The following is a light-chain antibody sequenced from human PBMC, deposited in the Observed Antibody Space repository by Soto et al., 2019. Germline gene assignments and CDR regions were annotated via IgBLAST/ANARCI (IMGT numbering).Light chain of an antibody. V-gene: IGLV1-40*01. CDR1: SSNIGAGYD. CDR3: QSYDSSLSGWV. J-gene: IGLJ2*01. CDR2: GNS. Sequence: QSVLTQPPSVSGAPGQRVTISCTGSSSNIGAGYDVHWYHQLPGTAPKLLIYGNSNRPSGVPDRFSGSKSGTSASLAITGLQAEDVADYYCQSYDSSLSGWVFGGGTQLTVL.